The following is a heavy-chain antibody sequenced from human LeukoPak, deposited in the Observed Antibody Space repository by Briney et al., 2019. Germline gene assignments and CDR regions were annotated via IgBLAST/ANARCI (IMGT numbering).Heavy chain of an antibody. D-gene: IGHD1-26*01. V-gene: IGHV3-21*04. J-gene: IGHJ4*02. CDR1: GFTFRSFT. CDR2: ISSSSTYI. CDR3: AKHLALVGATTTYDY. Sequence: PGGAPRLSCGAPGFTFRSFTLKWIRQAPGKGVVLGSSISSSSTYIYYADSVKGRFTISRDNSKNTLYLQMNSLRAEDTAVYYCAKHLALVGATTTYDYWGQGTLVIVSS.